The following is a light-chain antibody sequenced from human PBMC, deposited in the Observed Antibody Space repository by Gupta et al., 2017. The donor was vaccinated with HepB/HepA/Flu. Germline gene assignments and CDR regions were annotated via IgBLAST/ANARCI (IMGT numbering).Light chain of an antibody. J-gene: IGKJ2*04. CDR3: QQHSNWPLCS. CDR2: DAS. Sequence: EIVLTQSPATLSLSPGERATLSCRASQSVSSYLAWYQQKPGQAPRLLIYDASNRATGIPARFSGSGYGTDFTLTISSREQEDFAVYYCQQHSNWPLCSFGQGTKLEIK. V-gene: IGKV3-11*01. CDR1: QSVSSY.